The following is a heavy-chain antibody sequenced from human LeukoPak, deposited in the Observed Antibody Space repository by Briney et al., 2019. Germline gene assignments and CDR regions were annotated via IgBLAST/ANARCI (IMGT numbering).Heavy chain of an antibody. CDR3: ARDSSGYYYDAFDI. J-gene: IGHJ3*02. CDR1: GYTFTSYG. Sequence: ASVKVSRKASGYTFTSYGISWVRQAPGQGLEWMGGIIPIFGTANYAQKFQGRVTITTDESTSTAYMELSSLRSEDTAVYYCARDSSGYYYDAFDIWGQGTMVTVSS. CDR2: IIPIFGTA. V-gene: IGHV1-69*05. D-gene: IGHD3-22*01.